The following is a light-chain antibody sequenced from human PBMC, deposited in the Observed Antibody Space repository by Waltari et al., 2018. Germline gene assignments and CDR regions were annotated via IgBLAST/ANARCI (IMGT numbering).Light chain of an antibody. CDR3: TAYAGSNTWGV. CDR1: SSDVGGYNY. CDR2: EVS. Sequence: QSALTQPPSASGSPGQSVTISCTGTSSDVGGYNYVSWYQQHPGKAPKLMIYEVSKRPSWVPDLFPGSKSGNTASLTVSGLQTEDEADYYCTAYAGSNTWGVFGTGTKVTVL. J-gene: IGLJ1*01. V-gene: IGLV2-8*01.